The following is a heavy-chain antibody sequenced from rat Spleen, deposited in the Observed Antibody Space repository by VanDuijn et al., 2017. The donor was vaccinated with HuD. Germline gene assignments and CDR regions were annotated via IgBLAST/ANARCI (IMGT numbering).Heavy chain of an antibody. V-gene: IGHV5-20*01. CDR1: GFTFSDYY. Sequence: EVQLVESGGGLVQPGRSLKLSCAASGFTFSDYYMAWVRQAPTKGLEWVASITNTGGSTYYPDSVKGRFTISRDNAKSTLYLQMNSLRSEDTATYYCTRELGALDYWGQGVMVTVSS. J-gene: IGHJ2*01. CDR2: ITNTGGST. D-gene: IGHD5-1*01. CDR3: TRELGALDY.